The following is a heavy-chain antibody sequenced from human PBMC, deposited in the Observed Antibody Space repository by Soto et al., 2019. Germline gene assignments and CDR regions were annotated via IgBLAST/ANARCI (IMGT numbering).Heavy chain of an antibody. CDR2: IYYSGST. CDR3: ARANYFESSGPFAY. D-gene: IGHD3-22*01. CDR1: GGSLSSGAYY. Sequence: SETLSLTCTVSGGSLSSGAYYWSWIRQHPGKGLEWIGYIYYSGSTYYNPSLESRVTLSVDTSTKQFSLKVSSVTAADTAVYYCARANYFESSGPFAYWGRGTLVTVSS. J-gene: IGHJ4*02. V-gene: IGHV4-31*03.